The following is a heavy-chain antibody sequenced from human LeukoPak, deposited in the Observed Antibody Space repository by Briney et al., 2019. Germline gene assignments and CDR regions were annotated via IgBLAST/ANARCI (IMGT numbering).Heavy chain of an antibody. D-gene: IGHD4-23*01. Sequence: GGSLRLSCAAWGFILSRYWMQWVRHARGKGVVWFSRIKSDGRNTTYAASVRGPFTVSRDHANNTLYLQMTSLRPEDTAVYHCPSFSSGGNNPGTWGQGTPVTVSS. CDR2: IKSDGRNT. CDR3: PSFSSGGNNPGT. V-gene: IGHV3-74*01. CDR1: GFILSRYW. J-gene: IGHJ1*01.